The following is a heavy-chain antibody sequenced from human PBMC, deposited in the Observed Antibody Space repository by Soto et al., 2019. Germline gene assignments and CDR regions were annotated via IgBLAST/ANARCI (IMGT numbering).Heavy chain of an antibody. D-gene: IGHD5-18*01. J-gene: IGHJ6*02. CDR2: IYYSGNT. CDR1: GGSIRSGGYY. Sequence: SETLSLTCTVSGGSIRSGGYYWSWVRQSPRRGLEWIGNIYYSGNTYYNPSPKSRLTISVDTSKNQFSLNLSSVTAADTAVYYCARDRLMATAGTARHYFGLDVWGQGTTVTVSS. CDR3: ARDRLMATAGTARHYFGLDV. V-gene: IGHV4-31*03.